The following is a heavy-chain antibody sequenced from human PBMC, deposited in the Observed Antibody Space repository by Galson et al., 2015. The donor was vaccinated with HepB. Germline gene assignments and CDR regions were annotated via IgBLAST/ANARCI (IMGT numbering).Heavy chain of an antibody. CDR1: GFTFSSYS. J-gene: IGHJ6*02. CDR2: ISSSSSYI. D-gene: IGHD2-2*01. Sequence: SLRLSCAASGFTFSSYSMNWVRQAPGKGLEWVSSISSSSSYIYYADSVKGRFTISRDNAKNSLYLQMNSLRAEDTAVYYCARVRTSSQVHYGMDVWGQGTTVTVSS. CDR3: ARVRTSSQVHYGMDV. V-gene: IGHV3-21*01.